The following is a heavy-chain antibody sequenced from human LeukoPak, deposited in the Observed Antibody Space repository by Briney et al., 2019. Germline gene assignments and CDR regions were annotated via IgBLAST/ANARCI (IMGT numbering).Heavy chain of an antibody. CDR3: ARKQRYSYGSFGACDI. V-gene: IGHV3-11*04. CDR2: ISGSGSTI. D-gene: IGHD5-18*01. Sequence: GGSLRLSCAASGFTFSDYYMNWVRQAPGKGLEWISYISGSGSTIYYADSVKGRFTISRDNAKNSLYLHVNSLRAEDTAVYYCARKQRYSYGSFGACDIWGQGTVVTVSS. J-gene: IGHJ3*02. CDR1: GFTFSDYY.